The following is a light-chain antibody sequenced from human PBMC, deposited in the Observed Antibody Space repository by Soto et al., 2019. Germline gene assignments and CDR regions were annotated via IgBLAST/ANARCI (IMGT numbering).Light chain of an antibody. CDR2: AAA. Sequence: DIQMTQSPSSLSASVGDRVTITCRASQGIRTDLGWYQQKQGKAPKRLIYAAASLQSGVPSRFSGSGSGTEFTLTISSLQPEDFATYYGLQHNSYPWLTFGGGTKGEIK. CDR3: LQHNSYPWLT. V-gene: IGKV1-17*01. J-gene: IGKJ4*01. CDR1: QGIRTD.